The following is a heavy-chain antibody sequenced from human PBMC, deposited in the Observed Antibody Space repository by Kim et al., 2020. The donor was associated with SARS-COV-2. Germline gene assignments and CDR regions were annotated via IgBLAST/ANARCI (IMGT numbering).Heavy chain of an antibody. CDR2: IWYDGSNK. CDR3: AKQMIVVDDDAFDI. J-gene: IGHJ3*02. CDR1: GFTFSSYA. V-gene: IGHV3-33*06. Sequence: GGSLRLSCAASGFTFSSYAMHWVRQAPGKGLEWVAVIWYDGSNKYYADSVKGRFTISRDNSKNTLYLQMNSLRAEDTAVYYCAKQMIVVDDDAFDIWGQGTMVTVSS. D-gene: IGHD3-22*01.